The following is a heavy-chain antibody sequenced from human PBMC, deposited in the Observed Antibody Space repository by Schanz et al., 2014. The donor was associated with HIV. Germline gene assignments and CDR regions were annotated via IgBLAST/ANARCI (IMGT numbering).Heavy chain of an antibody. D-gene: IGHD6-13*01. J-gene: IGHJ5*02. Sequence: QVQLVESGGGVVQPGRSLRLSCAASGFTFSSYGMHWVRQASGKGLEWVAVISYDGSNKNYADSVKGRFTISRDNANNSLYLQMNSLRVEDTAVYYCASRGGSSWYENWFDPWGQGTLVTVSS. V-gene: IGHV3-30*03. CDR3: ASRGGSSWYENWFDP. CDR1: GFTFSSYG. CDR2: ISYDGSNK.